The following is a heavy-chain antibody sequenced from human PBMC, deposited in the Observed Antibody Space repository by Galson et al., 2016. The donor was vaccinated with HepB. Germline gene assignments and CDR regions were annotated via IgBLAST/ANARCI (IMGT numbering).Heavy chain of an antibody. CDR1: GFTFSIYW. J-gene: IGHJ6*02. CDR3: ASWSYGMDV. V-gene: IGHV3-7*03. Sequence: SLRLSCAASGFTFSIYWMSWVRQAPGKGLEWVANIKPDGSDKYYVDSVKGRFTISRDNAKNSLYLQMNSLRAEDTAVYYCASWSYGMDVWGQGTTVTVSS. CDR2: IKPDGSDK.